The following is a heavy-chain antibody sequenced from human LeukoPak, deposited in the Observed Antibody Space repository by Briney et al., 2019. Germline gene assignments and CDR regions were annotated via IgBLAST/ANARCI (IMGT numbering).Heavy chain of an antibody. CDR2: INHSGST. D-gene: IGHD6-13*01. CDR1: GRSFSGYY. J-gene: IGHJ4*02. CDR3: ARGPKQLVY. V-gene: IGHV4-34*01. Sequence: SETLSLTCAVYGRSFSGYYWSWIRQPPGKGLEWIGEINHSGSTNYNPSLKSRVTISVDTSKNQFSLKLSSVTAAATAVYYCARGPKQLVYWGQGTLVTVSS.